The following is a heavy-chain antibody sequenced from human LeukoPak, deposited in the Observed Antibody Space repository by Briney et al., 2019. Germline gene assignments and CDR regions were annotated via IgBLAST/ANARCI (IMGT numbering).Heavy chain of an antibody. CDR1: GFTFSSYS. CDR2: ISSSSSYI. D-gene: IGHD1-26*01. V-gene: IGHV3-21*01. CDR3: ARGNVGARDYYFDY. Sequence: GGSLRLSCAASGFTFSSYSMNWVRQAPGKGLEWVSSISSSSSYIYYADSAKGRFTISRDNAKNSLYLQMNSLRAEDTAVYYCARGNVGARDYYFDYWGQGTLVTVSS. J-gene: IGHJ4*02.